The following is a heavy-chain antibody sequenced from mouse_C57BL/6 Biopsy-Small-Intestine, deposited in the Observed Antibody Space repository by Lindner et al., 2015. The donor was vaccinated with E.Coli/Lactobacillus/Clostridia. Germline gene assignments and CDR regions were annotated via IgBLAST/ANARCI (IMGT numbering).Heavy chain of an antibody. CDR3: ARGVGDY. D-gene: IGHD1-1*02. Sequence: VQLQESGAELARPGASVNLSCKASGNTFTTYGMSWVKQRTGQGLEWIGEIYPSSGDTYYNEKFKGKATLTADESSGTAYMELRSLTSEDSAVYFCARGVGDYWGQGTTLTVSS. CDR2: IYPSSGDT. V-gene: IGHV1-81*01. J-gene: IGHJ2*01. CDR1: GNTFTTYG.